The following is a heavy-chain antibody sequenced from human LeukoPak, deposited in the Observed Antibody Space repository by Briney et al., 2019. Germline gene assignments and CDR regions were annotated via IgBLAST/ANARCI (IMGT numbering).Heavy chain of an antibody. Sequence: PEGSLRLSCAAPGFTFSSYSMNWVRQAPGKGLEWVSSISSSSSYIYYADSVKGRFTISRDNAKNSLYLQMNSLRAEDTAVYYCARGALDDYGDYADYWGQGTLVTVSS. CDR3: ARGALDDYGDYADY. J-gene: IGHJ4*02. CDR2: ISSSSSYI. CDR1: GFTFSSYS. D-gene: IGHD4-17*01. V-gene: IGHV3-21*01.